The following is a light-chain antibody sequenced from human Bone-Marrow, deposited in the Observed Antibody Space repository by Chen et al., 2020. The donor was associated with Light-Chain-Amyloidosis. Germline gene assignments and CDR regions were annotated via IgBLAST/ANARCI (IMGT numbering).Light chain of an antibody. CDR1: SSDVGGGNH. J-gene: IGLJ1*01. CDR2: EVT. Sequence: QSALTQPASVSGSPGQSITIPCTGTSSDVGGGNHVSWYQPHPDKAPKLMIYEVTTRPSWVPVRFSGSKSNNTASLTISGLQTEDEADYFCSSYTITNTLVVGSGTMVTVL. V-gene: IGLV2-14*01. CDR3: SSYTITNTLV.